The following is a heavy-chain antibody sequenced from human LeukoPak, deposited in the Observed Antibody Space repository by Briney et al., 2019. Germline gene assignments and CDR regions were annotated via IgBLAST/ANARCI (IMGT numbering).Heavy chain of an antibody. D-gene: IGHD3/OR15-3a*01. Sequence: PSQTLSLTCNVSGGSISTNNYYWSWIRQPAGKGPEWIGRIHTSGSTNYNPSLKSRVTISLDTSKNQFYLKVQSVTAADTAVYYCARGRRLLDWLIDMWGPGTRVTVSS. CDR1: GGSISTNNYY. CDR3: ARGRRLLDWLIDM. V-gene: IGHV4-61*02. J-gene: IGHJ3*02. CDR2: IHTSGST.